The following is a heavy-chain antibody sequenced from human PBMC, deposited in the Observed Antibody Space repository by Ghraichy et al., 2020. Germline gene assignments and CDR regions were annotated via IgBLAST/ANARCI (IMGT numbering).Heavy chain of an antibody. Sequence: SGPTLVKPTQTLTLTCTFSGFSLSTSGVGVGWIRQPPGKALEWLALIYWDDDKRYSPSLKSRLTITKDTSKNQVVLTMTNMDPVDTATYYCAHSPYPLDIVVVVAATVYFDYWGQGTLVTVSS. D-gene: IGHD2-15*01. CDR1: GFSLSTSGVG. V-gene: IGHV2-5*02. J-gene: IGHJ4*02. CDR2: IYWDDDK. CDR3: AHSPYPLDIVVVVAATVYFDY.